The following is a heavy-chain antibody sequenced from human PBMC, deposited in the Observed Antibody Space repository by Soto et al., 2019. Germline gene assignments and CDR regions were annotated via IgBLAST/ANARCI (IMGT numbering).Heavy chain of an antibody. CDR3: VRGGSNYAS. CDR2: IKADESER. CDR1: GFTFSDSW. J-gene: IGHJ5*02. D-gene: IGHD4-4*01. V-gene: IGHV3-7*01. Sequence: EVQLVESGGGLVQPGGSLRLSCTASGFTFSDSWMTWVRQAPGKGLEWVARIKADESERKYADSVKGRFSISRDNAKNYMYLQLDSLRGEDTAVYYCVRGGSNYASWGQGPLVTVSS.